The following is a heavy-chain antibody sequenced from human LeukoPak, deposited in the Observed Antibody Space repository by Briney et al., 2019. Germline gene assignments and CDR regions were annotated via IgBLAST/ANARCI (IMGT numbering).Heavy chain of an antibody. CDR3: AKESGKFDY. CDR2: ISGDGVST. J-gene: IGHJ4*02. CDR1: GFTFDDYA. V-gene: IGHV3-43*02. Sequence: GGSLRLSCAASGFTFDDYAMHWVRQAPGKGLEWVSLISGDGVSTFYADSVKGRFSISRDNSKNSLYLEMNSLRTEDAAMYYCAKESGKFDYWGQGTLVAVSS.